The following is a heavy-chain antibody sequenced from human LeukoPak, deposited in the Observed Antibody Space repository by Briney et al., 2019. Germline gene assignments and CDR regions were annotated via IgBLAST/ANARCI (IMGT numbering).Heavy chain of an antibody. CDR3: ARARNDYDSSGFSALDL. CDR2: IWYDGSNK. CDR1: GFTFSSYG. J-gene: IGHJ5*02. Sequence: GGSLRLSCAASGFTFSSYGMHWVRQAPGKGLEWVAVIWYDGSNKYCADSVKGRFTISRDNSKNTLNLQVNSLRAEDTAVYYCARARNDYDSSGFSALDLWGQGTLVTVSS. V-gene: IGHV3-33*01. D-gene: IGHD3-22*01.